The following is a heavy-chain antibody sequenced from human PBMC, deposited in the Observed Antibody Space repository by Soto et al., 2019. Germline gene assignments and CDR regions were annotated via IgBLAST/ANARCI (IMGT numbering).Heavy chain of an antibody. CDR2: LYSGGQT. V-gene: IGHV3-53*01. J-gene: IGHJ4*02. Sequence: PAGSLSLSCAVSGFNVDNSYMSWVRQAPGKGLEWVSILYSGGQTYYTESVRGRFTISRDISKNTLDLQMNRLTADDTAVYYCSKNNVAPAFVGFEYWGQGTLVTVSS. CDR3: SKNNVAPAFVGFEY. CDR1: GFNVDNSY. D-gene: IGHD2-2*01.